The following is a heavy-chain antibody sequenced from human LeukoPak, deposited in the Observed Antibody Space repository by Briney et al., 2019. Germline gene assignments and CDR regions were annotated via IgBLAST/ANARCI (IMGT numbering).Heavy chain of an antibody. V-gene: IGHV7-4-1*02. D-gene: IGHD2-2*01. CDR3: ARDPGDDIAVPGDP. CDR1: GYTFTNYA. Sequence: ASVKVSCKASGYTFTNYAINWVRQAPGQGLEWMGWINTNTGNPTYAQGFTGQFVFSLDTSVSTTYLQISSLKAEDTAVYYCARDPGDDIAVPGDPWGQGTLVSVSS. CDR2: INTNTGNP. J-gene: IGHJ5*02.